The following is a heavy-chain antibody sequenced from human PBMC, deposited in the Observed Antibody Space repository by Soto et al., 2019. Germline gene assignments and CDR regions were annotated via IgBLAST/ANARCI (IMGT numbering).Heavy chain of an antibody. CDR2: IYPGDSDT. J-gene: IGHJ6*02. CDR1: GYSFTSYW. Sequence: GESLKISCKGSGYSFTSYWIGWVRQMPGKGLEWMGIIYPGDSDTRYSPSFQGQVTISADKSISTAYLQWSSLKASDTAMYYCATPGFATGYYYYGLDVWGQGTTVTVSS. D-gene: IGHD3-10*01. V-gene: IGHV5-51*01. CDR3: ATPGFATGYYYYGLDV.